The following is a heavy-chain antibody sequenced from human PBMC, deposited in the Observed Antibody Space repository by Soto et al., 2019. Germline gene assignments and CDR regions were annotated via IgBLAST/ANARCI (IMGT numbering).Heavy chain of an antibody. CDR1: GVSFSGYY. J-gene: IGHJ4*02. D-gene: IGHD6-19*01. Sequence: PSETLSLTCAVYGVSFSGYYWSWTRQPPGKGLEWIGEINHSGSTNYNPSLKSRVTISVDTSKNQFSLKLSSVTAADTAVYYCASTAHSSGWYSGGFDYWGQGTLVTVSS. CDR2: INHSGST. V-gene: IGHV4-34*01. CDR3: ASTAHSSGWYSGGFDY.